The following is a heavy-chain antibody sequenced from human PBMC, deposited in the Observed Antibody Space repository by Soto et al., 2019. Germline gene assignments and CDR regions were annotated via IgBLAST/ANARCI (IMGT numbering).Heavy chain of an antibody. CDR2: INPNSGGT. J-gene: IGHJ6*02. Sequence: ASVKVSCKASGYTFTGYYMHWVRQAPGQGLEWMGWINPNSGGTNYAQKFQGWVTMTRDTSISTAYMELSRLRSDDTAVYYCARDPLGIAVAGTGYYGMGVWGQGTTGTVSS. CDR1: GYTFTGYY. CDR3: ARDPLGIAVAGTGYYGMGV. D-gene: IGHD6-19*01. V-gene: IGHV1-2*04.